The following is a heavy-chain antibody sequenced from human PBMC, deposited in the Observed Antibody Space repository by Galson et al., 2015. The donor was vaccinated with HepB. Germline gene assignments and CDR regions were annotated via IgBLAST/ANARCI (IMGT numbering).Heavy chain of an antibody. CDR2: IYYTGST. V-gene: IGHV4-59*01. D-gene: IGHD6-13*01. CDR3: ARSLSYSSTWFPDT. J-gene: IGHJ5*02. CDR1: GGSISTYY. Sequence: ETLSLTCNVSGGSISTYYWSWLRQPPGKGLEWIGYIYYTGSTNYNPFLKSRGTISVDTSKNQFSLKLGSVTAADTAVYYCARSLSYSSTWFPDTWGQGTLVTVSS.